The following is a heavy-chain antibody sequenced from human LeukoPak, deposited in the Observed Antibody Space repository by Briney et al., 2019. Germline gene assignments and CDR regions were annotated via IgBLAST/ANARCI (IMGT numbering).Heavy chain of an antibody. CDR2: ISSSSSYI. V-gene: IGHV3-21*01. CDR3: AREDSVSYYDFWSGYQTLDY. J-gene: IGHJ4*02. CDR1: GFTFSSYS. D-gene: IGHD3-3*01. Sequence: GGSLRLSCAASGFTFSSYSMNWVRQAPGKGLEWVSSISSSSSYIYYADSVKGRFTISRDNAKNTLYLQMNSLRAEDTAVYYCAREDSVSYYDFWSGYQTLDYWGQGTLVTVSS.